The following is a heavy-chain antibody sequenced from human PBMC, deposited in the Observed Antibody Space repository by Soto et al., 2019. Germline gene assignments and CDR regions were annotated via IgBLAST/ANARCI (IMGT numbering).Heavy chain of an antibody. V-gene: IGHV3-7*01. CDR3: ASLPGDRDEAFDI. CDR2: IKQDGSEK. CDR1: GFTFSNYW. D-gene: IGHD7-27*01. J-gene: IGHJ3*02. Sequence: EVQLVESGGGLVQPGGSLRLSCAASGFTFSNYWMSWVRQAPGKGLEWVANIKQDGSEKYYVDSVKGRFTISRDNAKNSLYLQMNSLRAEDTAVYYCASLPGDRDEAFDIWGQGTMVTVSS.